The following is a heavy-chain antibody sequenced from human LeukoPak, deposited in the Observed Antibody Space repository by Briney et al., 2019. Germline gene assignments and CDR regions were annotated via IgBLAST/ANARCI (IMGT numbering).Heavy chain of an antibody. CDR2: IYYSGST. J-gene: IGHJ6*02. CDR3: ARELKRLRWNYGMDV. D-gene: IGHD4-23*01. CDR1: GGSISSGDYY. V-gene: IGHV4-30-4*01. Sequence: SETLSLTCTVSGGSISSGDYYWSWIRQPPGKGLEWIGYIYYSGSTYYNPSLKSRVTISVDTSKNQFSLKLSSVTAADTAVYYCARELKRLRWNYGMDVWGQGTLVTVSS.